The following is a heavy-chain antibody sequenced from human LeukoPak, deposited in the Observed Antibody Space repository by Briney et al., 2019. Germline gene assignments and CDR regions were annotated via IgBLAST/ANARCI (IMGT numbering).Heavy chain of an antibody. V-gene: IGHV5-51*01. CDR2: IYPEESNI. J-gene: IGHJ4*02. D-gene: IGHD2-2*03. CDR3: ARPPSRGYSSSFEY. Sequence: GESLKISCKGSGYSFATYWIAWLRQMPGKGLEWMGIIYPEESNIRYTPSSQGQVTISADKSISTAYLQWSSLKASATAIYYCARPPSRGYSSSFEYWGQGTLVTVSS. CDR1: GYSFATYW.